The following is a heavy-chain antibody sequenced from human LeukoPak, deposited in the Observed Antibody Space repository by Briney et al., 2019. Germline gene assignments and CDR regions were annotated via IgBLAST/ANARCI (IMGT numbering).Heavy chain of an antibody. D-gene: IGHD6-25*01. CDR2: IWPDGSKK. Sequence: PGGSLRLSCAASGFTFSTYAMHWVRQAPGKGLEWVAFIWPDGSKKYYADSVKGRFAISRENSKNTVYLQMNDLRPEDTALYFCAKISSSAESNFEYWGQGTLLTVPS. J-gene: IGHJ4*02. V-gene: IGHV3-30*02. CDR3: AKISSSAESNFEY. CDR1: GFTFSTYA.